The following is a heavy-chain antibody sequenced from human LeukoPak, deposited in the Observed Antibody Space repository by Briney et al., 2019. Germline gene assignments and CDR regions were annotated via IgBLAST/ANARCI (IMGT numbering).Heavy chain of an antibody. Sequence: GGSLRLSCAASGFTFSSSAMNWVRQAPGKGLEWVSSINNVASHIYYAHSVKGRFTISRDNAKNSLYLQMNSLRAEDTAVYYCARGAGDFWSGYPSDYYYMDVWGKGTTVTVSS. CDR2: INNVASHI. D-gene: IGHD3-3*01. CDR3: ARGAGDFWSGYPSDYYYMDV. V-gene: IGHV3-21*01. CDR1: GFTFSSSA. J-gene: IGHJ6*03.